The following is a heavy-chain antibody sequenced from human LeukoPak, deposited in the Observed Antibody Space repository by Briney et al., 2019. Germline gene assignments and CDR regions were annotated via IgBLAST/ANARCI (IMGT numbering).Heavy chain of an antibody. CDR1: GFTFSSYA. D-gene: IGHD2-2*01. V-gene: IGHV3-23*01. Sequence: GGSLRLSCAASGFTFSSYAMSWVRQAPGKGLEWVSTISGSGGSTYYADSVKGRFTISRDNSKNTLYLQMNSLRAEDTAVYYCARGTYCTSTSCLRWFDPWGQGTLVTVSS. J-gene: IGHJ5*02. CDR2: ISGSGGST. CDR3: ARGTYCTSTSCLRWFDP.